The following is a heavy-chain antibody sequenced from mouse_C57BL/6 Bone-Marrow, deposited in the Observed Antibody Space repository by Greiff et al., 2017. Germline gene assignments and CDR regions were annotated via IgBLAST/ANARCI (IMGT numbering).Heavy chain of an antibody. CDR2: IHPNSGST. Sequence: VQLQQSGAELVKPGASVKLSCKASGYTFTSYWMHWVKQRPGQGLEWIGMIHPNSGSTNYNEKFKSKATLTVDKSSSTAYMQLSSLTSEDSAVYYCARSRSYYSNYEAYWGQGTLVTVSA. J-gene: IGHJ3*01. CDR1: GYTFTSYW. V-gene: IGHV1-64*01. D-gene: IGHD2-5*01. CDR3: ARSRSYYSNYEAY.